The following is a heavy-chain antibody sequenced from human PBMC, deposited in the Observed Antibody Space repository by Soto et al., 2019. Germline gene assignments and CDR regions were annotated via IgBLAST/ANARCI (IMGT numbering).Heavy chain of an antibody. Sequence: PGGSLRLSCAASGFTFSSYSINWVRQAPGKGLEWVSSISSSSSYIYYADSVKGRFTISRDNAKNSLYLQMNSLRAEDTAVYYCARDDCSSTSCYRMDVWGQGTTVTVSS. CDR2: ISSSSSYI. J-gene: IGHJ6*02. CDR3: ARDDCSSTSCYRMDV. V-gene: IGHV3-21*01. D-gene: IGHD2-2*02. CDR1: GFTFSSYS.